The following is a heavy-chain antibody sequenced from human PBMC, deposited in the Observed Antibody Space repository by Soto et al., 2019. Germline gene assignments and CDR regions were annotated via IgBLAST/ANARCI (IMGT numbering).Heavy chain of an antibody. Sequence: QVQLVQYGAEVKKPGASVKVSCKASGYTYTSYAINWVRQATGQGLEWMGWMNPDSGNTGYAQKFQGRVTMTRNTSMSTAYMELSSLRSEDTAVYYCARSTNDYGDRHWGQGTLVTVSS. J-gene: IGHJ4*02. CDR1: GYTYTSYA. D-gene: IGHD4-17*01. V-gene: IGHV1-8*01. CDR3: ARSTNDYGDRH. CDR2: MNPDSGNT.